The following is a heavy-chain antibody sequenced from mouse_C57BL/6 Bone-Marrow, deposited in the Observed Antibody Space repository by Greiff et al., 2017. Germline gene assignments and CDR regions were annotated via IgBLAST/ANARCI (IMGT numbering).Heavy chain of an antibody. CDR2: IYPRDGST. Sequence: QVQLQQSGPELVKPGASVKLSCKASGYTFTSYDINWVKQRPGQGLEWIGWIYPRDGSTTYNAKCKGKATLTVDTSSSTAYMELHSLTYEDSAVYFCARLEFDGSSGDWYFDVWGTGTTVTVSS. J-gene: IGHJ1*03. V-gene: IGHV1-85*01. CDR1: GYTFTSYD. D-gene: IGHD1-1*01. CDR3: ARLEFDGSSGDWYFDV.